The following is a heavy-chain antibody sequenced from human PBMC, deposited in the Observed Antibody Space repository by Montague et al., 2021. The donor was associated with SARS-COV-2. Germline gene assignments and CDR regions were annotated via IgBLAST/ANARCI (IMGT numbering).Heavy chain of an antibody. Sequence: ILSLTCTVSGGSISSGSYYWSWIRQPAGKGLEWIGRIYPSGSTNYNPSLKSRVTISVDTSKNQFSLRLTSVTAADTAVYYCARASRPRQFRGIIFVNAMEVWGQGTTVTVSS. D-gene: IGHD3-10*01. J-gene: IGHJ6*02. V-gene: IGHV4-61*02. CDR1: GGSISSGSYY. CDR2: IYPSGST. CDR3: ARASRPRQFRGIIFVNAMEV.